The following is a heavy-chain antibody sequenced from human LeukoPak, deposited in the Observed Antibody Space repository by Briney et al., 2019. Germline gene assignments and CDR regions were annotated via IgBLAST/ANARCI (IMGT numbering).Heavy chain of an antibody. CDR1: GYTFTSYD. CDR2: MNPNSGNT. J-gene: IGHJ5*02. Sequence: ASVKVSRKASGYTFTSYDINWVRQATGQGLEWMGWMNPNSGNTGYAQKFQGRVTMTRNTSISTAYMELSSLRSEDTAVYYCARSFPPARPRLHWFDPWGQGTLVTVSS. D-gene: IGHD6-6*01. V-gene: IGHV1-8*01. CDR3: ARSFPPARPRLHWFDP.